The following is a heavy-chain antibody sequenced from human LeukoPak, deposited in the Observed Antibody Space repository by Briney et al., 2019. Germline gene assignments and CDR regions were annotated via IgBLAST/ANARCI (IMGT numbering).Heavy chain of an antibody. CDR2: IGTAGDT. D-gene: IGHD2-15*01. J-gene: IGHJ3*02. CDR3: ARGRGYCSGGSCFYDAFDI. CDR1: GFTFSSYD. V-gene: IGHV3-13*01. Sequence: PGGSLRLSCAASGFTFSSYDMHWVRQATGKGLECVSAIGTAGDTYYPGSVKGRFTISRENAKNSLNLQMNSLRDGDTAVYYCARGRGYCSGGSCFYDAFDIWGQGTMVTVSS.